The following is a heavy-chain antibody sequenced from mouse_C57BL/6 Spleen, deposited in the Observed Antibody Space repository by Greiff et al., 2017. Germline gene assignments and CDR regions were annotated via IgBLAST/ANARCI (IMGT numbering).Heavy chain of an antibody. CDR2: INPGSGGT. V-gene: IGHV1-54*01. J-gene: IGHJ4*01. Sequence: QVQLQQSGAELVRPGTSVKVSCKASGYAFTNYLIEWVKQRPGQGLEWIGVINPGSGGTNYNEKFKGKATLTADKSSSTAYMQLSSLTSEDSAVYFGAREGDYDGSGYDAMGDWGQGTSVTVAS. D-gene: IGHD1-1*01. CDR3: AREGDYDGSGYDAMGD. CDR1: GYAFTNYL.